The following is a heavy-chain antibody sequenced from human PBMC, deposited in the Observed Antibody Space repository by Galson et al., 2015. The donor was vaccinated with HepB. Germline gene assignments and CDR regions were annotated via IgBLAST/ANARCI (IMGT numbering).Heavy chain of an antibody. V-gene: IGHV3-11*06. CDR1: GFTFSDYY. D-gene: IGHD4-23*01. CDR2: ISSSSSYT. Sequence: SLRLSCAASGFTFSDYYMSWIRQAPGKGLEWVSYISSSSSYTNYADSVKGRFTISRDNAKNSLYLQMNSLRAEDTAVYYCARADGGHDAFDIWGQGTMVTVSS. J-gene: IGHJ3*02. CDR3: ARADGGHDAFDI.